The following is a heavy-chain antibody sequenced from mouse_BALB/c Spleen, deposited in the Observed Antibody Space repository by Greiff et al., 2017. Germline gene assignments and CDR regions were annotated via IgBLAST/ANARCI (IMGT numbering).Heavy chain of an antibody. CDR2: INPYNGDT. V-gene: IGHV1-20*02. CDR1: GYSFTGYF. CDR3: ARDYYGSSYAMDY. Sequence: EVQLQQSGPELVKPGASVKISCKASGYSFTGYFMNWVMQSHGKSLEWIGRINPYNGDTFYNQKFKGKATLTVDKSSSTAHMELRSLASEDSAVYYCARDYYGSSYAMDYWGQGTSVTVSS. J-gene: IGHJ4*01. D-gene: IGHD1-1*01.